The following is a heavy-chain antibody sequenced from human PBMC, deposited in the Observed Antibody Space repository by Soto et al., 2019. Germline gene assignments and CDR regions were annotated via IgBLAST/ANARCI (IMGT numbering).Heavy chain of an antibody. V-gene: IGHV4-31*02. J-gene: IGHJ4*02. CDR3: AREVSCTGAFDY. Sequence: QVQLEQSGPGLVKPSQTLSLTCKISGGSISSLNDYWSWIRQSPGEGLEWIGYIFDSGTAHYNPSIKGRVMIAADTSQSQFALTIQSVTVADTAVYYCAREVSCTGAFDYWGQGILVTVSS. CDR2: IFDSGTA. D-gene: IGHD2-8*02. CDR1: GGSISSLNDY.